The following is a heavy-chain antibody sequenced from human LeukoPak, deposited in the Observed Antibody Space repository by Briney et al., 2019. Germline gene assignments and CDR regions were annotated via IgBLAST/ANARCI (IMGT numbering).Heavy chain of an antibody. J-gene: IGHJ4*02. CDR1: GFTFDDYA. Sequence: GGSLRLSCAASGFTFDDYAMHWVRQAPGKGLEWVSLISWDGGSTYYADSVKGRFTISRDNSKNSLYLQMNSLRAEDTALYYCAKDDGYDSSGYYPEYWGQGTLVTVSS. D-gene: IGHD3-22*01. CDR3: AKDDGYDSSGYYPEY. CDR2: ISWDGGST. V-gene: IGHV3-43D*03.